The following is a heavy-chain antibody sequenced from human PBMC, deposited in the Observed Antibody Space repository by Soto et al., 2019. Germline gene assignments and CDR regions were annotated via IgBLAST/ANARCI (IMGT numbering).Heavy chain of an antibody. CDR2: ISYSGST. D-gene: IGHD3-10*02. V-gene: IGHV4-31*03. Sequence: QVQLQESGPGLVKPSPTLSLTCTVSGGSISSGDYYWSWIRQHPAKGLEWIGYISYSGSTYYNPSLKSRVTISVDSSTNEFSLKLSSVTAADTAVYYCARDDPLDYVRGPCGQGTLVTVSS. J-gene: IGHJ5*02. CDR1: GGSISSGDYY. CDR3: ARDDPLDYVRGP.